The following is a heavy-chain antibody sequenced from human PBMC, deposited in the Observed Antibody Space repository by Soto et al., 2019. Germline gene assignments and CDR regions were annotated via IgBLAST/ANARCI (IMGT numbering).Heavy chain of an antibody. V-gene: IGHV4-34*01. Sequence: PSETLSLTCAVYGGSFSGYYWSWIRQPRGKGLEWIGEINHSGSTNYNPSLKSRVTISVDTSKNQFSLKLSSVTAADTAVYYCARGRKPESPIVVVAATFYYFDYWGQGTLVTVSS. D-gene: IGHD2-15*01. CDR2: INHSGST. CDR1: GGSFSGYY. J-gene: IGHJ4*02. CDR3: ARGRKPESPIVVVAATFYYFDY.